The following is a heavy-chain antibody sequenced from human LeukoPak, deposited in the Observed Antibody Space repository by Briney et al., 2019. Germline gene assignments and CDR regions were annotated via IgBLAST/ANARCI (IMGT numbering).Heavy chain of an antibody. J-gene: IGHJ4*02. CDR1: GGSISSSSYY. D-gene: IGHD4-17*01. CDR2: IYYSGST. Sequence: SETLSLTCTVSGGSISSSSYYWGWIRQPPGKGLEWIGSIYYSGSTYYNPSLKSRVTISVDTSKNQFSLKLSSVTAADTAVYYCARISVTTPTPFDYWGQGTLVTVSS. V-gene: IGHV4-39*01. CDR3: ARISVTTPTPFDY.